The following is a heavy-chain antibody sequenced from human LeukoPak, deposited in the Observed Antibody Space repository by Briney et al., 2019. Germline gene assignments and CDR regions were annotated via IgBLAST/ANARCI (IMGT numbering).Heavy chain of an antibody. CDR1: GYTFTSYD. V-gene: IGHV1-46*01. J-gene: IGHJ4*02. CDR3: ATHYYDSSGFDY. Sequence: GASVKVSCKASGYTFTSYDINWVRQAPGQGLEWMGIINPSGGSTSYAQKFQGRVTMTRDMSTSTVYMELSSLRSEDTAVYYCATHYYDSSGFDYWGQGTLVTVSS. D-gene: IGHD3-22*01. CDR2: INPSGGST.